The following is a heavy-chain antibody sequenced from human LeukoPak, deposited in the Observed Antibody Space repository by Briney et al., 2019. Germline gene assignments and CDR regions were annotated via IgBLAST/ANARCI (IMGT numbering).Heavy chain of an antibody. CDR3: AKRGDYGDYYFDY. CDR1: GFTFSSYA. D-gene: IGHD4-17*01. J-gene: IGHJ4*02. Sequence: PGGSLRLSCAASGFTFSSYAMSWVRQAPGKGLEWVSVISGSGGSTYYADSVEGRFTISRDNSKNTLYLQMNSLRAEDTAVYYCAKRGDYGDYYFDYWGQGTLVTVSS. V-gene: IGHV3-23*01. CDR2: ISGSGGST.